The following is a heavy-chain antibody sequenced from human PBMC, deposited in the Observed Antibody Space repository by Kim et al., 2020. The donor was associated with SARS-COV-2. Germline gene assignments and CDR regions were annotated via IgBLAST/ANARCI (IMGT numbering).Heavy chain of an antibody. D-gene: IGHD6-13*01. V-gene: IGHV3-21*01. CDR1: GFTFSSYS. CDR2: ISSSSSYI. Sequence: GGSLRLSCAASGFTFSSYSMNWVRQAPGKGLEWVSSISSSSSYIYYADSVKGRFTISRDNAKNSLYLQMNSLRAEDTAVYYCARGAYSSSWNAFAPDYWGQGTLVTVSS. CDR3: ARGAYSSSWNAFAPDY. J-gene: IGHJ4*02.